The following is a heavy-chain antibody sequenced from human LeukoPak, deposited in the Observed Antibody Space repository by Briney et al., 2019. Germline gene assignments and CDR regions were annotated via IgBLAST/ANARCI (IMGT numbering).Heavy chain of an antibody. V-gene: IGHV4-39*01. D-gene: IGHD2-15*01. J-gene: IGHJ5*01. CDR2: IYYSGNT. Sequence: SETLSLTCTVSGGSISCSTYHWSWIRQPPGKGLEWIGSIYYSGNTYYNPSLKSRVTISVDTSKNQFSVKLSSVTAADTAVYYCARHSSPHAGSSSWYDFWGQGTLVTVSS. CDR3: ARHSSPHAGSSSWYDF. CDR1: GGSISCSTYH.